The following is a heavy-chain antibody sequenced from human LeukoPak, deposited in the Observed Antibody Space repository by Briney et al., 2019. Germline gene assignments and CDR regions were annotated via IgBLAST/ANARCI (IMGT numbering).Heavy chain of an antibody. D-gene: IGHD6-19*01. V-gene: IGHV3-53*01. Sequence: GGSLRLSCAASGFTVSSNFMSWVRQAPGKGLEWVSVIYGGGSTYYADSVKGRFTISRDTSKNTLHLQMNSLRAEDTAVYYCARDTEGLAVAGPDYWGQGTLVIVSS. J-gene: IGHJ4*02. CDR3: ARDTEGLAVAGPDY. CDR1: GFTVSSNF. CDR2: IYGGGST.